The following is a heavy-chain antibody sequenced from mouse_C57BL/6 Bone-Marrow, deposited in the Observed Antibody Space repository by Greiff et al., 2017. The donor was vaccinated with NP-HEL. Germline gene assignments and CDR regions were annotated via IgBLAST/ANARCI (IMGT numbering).Heavy chain of an antibody. V-gene: IGHV5-4*01. CDR1: GFTFSSYA. D-gene: IGHD1-1*01. Sequence: EVMLVESGGGLVKPGGSLKLSCAASGFTFSSYAMSWVRQTPEKRLEWVATISDGGSYTYYPANVKGRFTIPRDNAKNNLYLQMSHLKSEDTAMYYCARDGYYGSSCCSYVDDWGTGTTVTVSS. CDR3: ARDGYYGSSCCSYVDD. J-gene: IGHJ1*03. CDR2: ISDGGSYT.